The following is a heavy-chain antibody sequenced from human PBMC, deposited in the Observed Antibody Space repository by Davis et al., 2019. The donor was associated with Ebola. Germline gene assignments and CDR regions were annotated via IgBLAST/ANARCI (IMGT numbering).Heavy chain of an antibody. J-gene: IGHJ6*02. Sequence: EGSLRLSCAASGFTVSSNYMSWVRQAPGKGLEWVSVIYSGGSTYYADSVKGRFTISRDNSKNTLYLQMNSLRAEDTAVYYCAREGAGYCSSTSCQNYGMDVWGQGTTVTVSS. V-gene: IGHV3-66*01. CDR2: IYSGGST. CDR1: GFTVSSNY. CDR3: AREGAGYCSSTSCQNYGMDV. D-gene: IGHD2-2*01.